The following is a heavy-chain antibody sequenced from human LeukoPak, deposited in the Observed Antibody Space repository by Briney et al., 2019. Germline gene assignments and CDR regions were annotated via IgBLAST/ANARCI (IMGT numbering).Heavy chain of an antibody. V-gene: IGHV4-61*02. J-gene: IGHJ4*02. CDR2: NSSNGST. CDR3: ARGGGPGWLHNVVDF. CDR1: VDPISSGDYY. Sequence: MASVTLSLTCTVSVDPISSGDYYWSWIRQPAGKGLEWLGRNSSNGSTNYNPSLKSRVNISVDTSKNHFTLKLSSVTAADTAVYYCARGGGPGWLHNVVDFWGQGTLVTVSS. D-gene: IGHD5-24*01.